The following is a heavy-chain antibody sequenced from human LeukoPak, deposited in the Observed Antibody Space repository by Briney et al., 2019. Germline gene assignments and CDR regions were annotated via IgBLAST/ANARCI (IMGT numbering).Heavy chain of an antibody. CDR2: IYYSGST. Sequence: SETLSLTCTVSGGSISSSSYYWAWIRQSPGKGLECLGSIYYSGSTYYNPSLKSRVTISVDTSKNQFSLKLSSVTAADTAVYYCARQRCSGGSCFFSDYFDYWGQGALVTVSS. J-gene: IGHJ4*02. CDR3: ARQRCSGGSCFFSDYFDY. CDR1: GGSISSSSYY. D-gene: IGHD2-15*01. V-gene: IGHV4-39*01.